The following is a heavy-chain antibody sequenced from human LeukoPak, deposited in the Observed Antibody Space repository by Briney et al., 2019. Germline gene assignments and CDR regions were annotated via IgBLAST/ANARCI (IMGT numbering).Heavy chain of an antibody. V-gene: IGHV3-23*01. Sequence: GGSLRLSCAASGFTFSNYGMNWVRQAPGKGLEWVSGITSSGITYYADSVKGRFTVSRDNSKNTLYLQMNSLRAEDTAVYYCARDYHDSSGYYFPFDYWGQGTLVTVSS. CDR1: GFTFSNYG. CDR2: ITSSGIT. J-gene: IGHJ4*02. CDR3: ARDYHDSSGYYFPFDY. D-gene: IGHD3-22*01.